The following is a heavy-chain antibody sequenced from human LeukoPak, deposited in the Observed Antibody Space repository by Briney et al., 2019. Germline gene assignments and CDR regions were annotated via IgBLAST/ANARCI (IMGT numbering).Heavy chain of an antibody. CDR1: GGSISSGGYY. CDR3: ARDRSTMVRGVIIHTNWFDP. CDR2: IYYSGST. V-gene: IGHV4-31*03. D-gene: IGHD3-10*01. J-gene: IGHJ5*02. Sequence: SETLSLTCTVSGGSISSGGYYWSWIRQHPGKGLEWIGYIYYSGSTYYNPSVKSRVTISVDTSKNQFSLKLSSVTAAGTAVYYCARDRSTMVRGVIIHTNWFDPWGQGTLVTVSS.